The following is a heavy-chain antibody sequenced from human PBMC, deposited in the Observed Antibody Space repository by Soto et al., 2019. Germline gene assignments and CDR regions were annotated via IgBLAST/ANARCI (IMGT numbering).Heavy chain of an antibody. CDR1: GFTFSSYA. CDR3: AKCRAIAAEGYYYYGMDV. J-gene: IGHJ6*02. V-gene: IGHV3-23*01. Sequence: PGGSLRLSCAASGFTFSSYAMSWVRQAPGKGLEWVSAISGSGGSTYYADSVKGRFTISRDNSKNTLYLQMNSLRAEDTAVYYCAKCRAIAAEGYYYYGMDVWGQGTTVTVSS. D-gene: IGHD6-13*01. CDR2: ISGSGGST.